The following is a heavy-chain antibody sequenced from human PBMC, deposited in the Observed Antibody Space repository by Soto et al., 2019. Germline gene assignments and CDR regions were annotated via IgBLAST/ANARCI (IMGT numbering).Heavy chain of an antibody. CDR3: ASAYYYDSSGYWHY. CDR2: IYYSGST. Sequence: SETLSLTCTVSGGSISSSSYYWGWIRQPPGKGLEWIGSIYYSGSTYYNPSLKSRVTIPVDTSKNQFSLKLSSVTAADTAVYYCASAYYYDSSGYWHYWGQGTLVTVSS. J-gene: IGHJ4*02. D-gene: IGHD3-22*01. CDR1: GGSISSSSYY. V-gene: IGHV4-39*01.